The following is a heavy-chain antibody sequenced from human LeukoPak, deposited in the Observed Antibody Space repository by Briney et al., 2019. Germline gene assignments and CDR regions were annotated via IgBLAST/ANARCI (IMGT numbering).Heavy chain of an antibody. CDR1: GFTFSSYG. D-gene: IGHD3-3*01. CDR2: ISYDGSNK. Sequence: GGSLRLSCAASGFTFSSYGMHGVRQAPGKGLEWVAVISYDGSNKYNADSVKGRFTISRDNSKNTLYQQMDSLRAEDTAVYYCAKDTLLYYDFWSGYRNWFDPWGQGNLVTVSS. J-gene: IGHJ5*02. V-gene: IGHV3-30*18. CDR3: AKDTLLYYDFWSGYRNWFDP.